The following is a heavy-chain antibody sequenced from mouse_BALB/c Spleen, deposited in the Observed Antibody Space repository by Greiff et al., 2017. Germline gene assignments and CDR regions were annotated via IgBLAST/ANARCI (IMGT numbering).Heavy chain of an antibody. D-gene: IGHD3-1*01. J-gene: IGHJ3*01. V-gene: IGHV1S81*02. CDR2: INPSNGGT. CDR3: TRTARATGWFAY. CDR1: GYTFTSYY. Sequence: QVQLQQPGAELVKPGASVKLSCKASGYTFTSYYMYWVKQRPGQGLEWIGGINPSNGGTNFNEKFKSKATLTVDNSSSTAYMQLSSLTSEDSAVYCCTRTARATGWFAYWGQGTLVTVSA.